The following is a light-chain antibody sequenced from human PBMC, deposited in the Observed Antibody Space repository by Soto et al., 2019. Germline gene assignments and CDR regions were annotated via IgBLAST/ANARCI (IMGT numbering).Light chain of an antibody. V-gene: IGKV1-27*01. CDR1: QGISNY. CDR3: QKYNSVQA. CDR2: AAS. J-gene: IGKJ5*01. Sequence: DIQMTQSPSSLSASVGDRVTITCRASQGISNYLAWYQQKPGKVPKLLIYAASTLQSGVPSRFSGSGSGTDFTLTISSLQPEDVATYYCQKYNSVQAFGQGTRLEIK.